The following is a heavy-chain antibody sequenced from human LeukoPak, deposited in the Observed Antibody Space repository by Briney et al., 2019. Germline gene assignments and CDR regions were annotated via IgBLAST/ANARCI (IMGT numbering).Heavy chain of an antibody. CDR1: GFTFSSYA. J-gene: IGHJ6*02. D-gene: IGHD2-2*02. Sequence: GSLRLSCAASGFTFSSYAMHWVRQAPGKGLEWIGEINHSGSTNYNPSLKSRVTISVDTSKNQFSLKLTSVTAADTALYYCARAVVVPAAIPQGHYYYYGMDVWGQGTTVTVSS. CDR2: INHSGST. CDR3: ARAVVVPAAIPQGHYYYYGMDV. V-gene: IGHV4-34*01.